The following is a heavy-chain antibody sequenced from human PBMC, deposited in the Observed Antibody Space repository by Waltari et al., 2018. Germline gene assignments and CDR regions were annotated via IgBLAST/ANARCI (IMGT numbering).Heavy chain of an antibody. CDR3: AKAAPGTLVY. V-gene: IGHV3-15*01. Sequence: EVQLVESGGGLVKPGGSLRLSCAASGFTFSNAWMSWVRQAPGNGLEWVGRIKSKTDGGTTDYAAPVKGRFTISRDDSKNTLYLQMNSLRAEDTAVYYCAKAAPGTLVYWGQGTLVTVSS. D-gene: IGHD1-1*01. CDR1: GFTFSNAW. CDR2: IKSKTDGGTT. J-gene: IGHJ4*02.